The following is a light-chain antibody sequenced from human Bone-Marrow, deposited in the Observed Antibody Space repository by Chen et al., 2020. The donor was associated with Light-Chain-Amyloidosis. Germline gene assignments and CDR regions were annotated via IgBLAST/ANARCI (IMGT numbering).Light chain of an antibody. CDR1: RSNIGSNF. CDR2: RND. Sequence: QSVLTQPPSASGTPGQGVSISCSGGRSNIGSNFVYWFQHVPGTAPKLLVYRNDRRPSGAPDRFSGSKSCPAASLAISGLQSEDEGSYYCAAWDDTLKGVIFGGGTKLTVL. J-gene: IGLJ2*01. CDR3: AAWDDTLKGVI. V-gene: IGLV1-47*01.